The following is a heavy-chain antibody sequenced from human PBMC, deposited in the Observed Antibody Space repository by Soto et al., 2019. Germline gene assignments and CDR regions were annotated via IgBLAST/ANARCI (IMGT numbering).Heavy chain of an antibody. Sequence: GESLKICCRGCGFSFTTYWIGWVRQMPGKGLEWMGIIYPGESNVSYSPSFQGQVTISDNKSTSTVYLQWSRREASDSAIYYCARAPNNVNWFPEAFDVWGQGTKVTVSS. J-gene: IGHJ3*01. CDR3: ARAPNNVNWFPEAFDV. D-gene: IGHD3-9*01. V-gene: IGHV5-51*01. CDR1: GFSFTTYW. CDR2: IYPGESNV.